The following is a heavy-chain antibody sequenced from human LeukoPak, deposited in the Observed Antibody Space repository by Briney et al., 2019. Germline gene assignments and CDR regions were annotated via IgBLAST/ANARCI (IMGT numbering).Heavy chain of an antibody. V-gene: IGHV3-23*01. J-gene: IGHJ1*01. CDR1: GFTFSSYA. Sequence: QPGGSLRLSCVASGFTFSSYAMAWVRQAPGKGLEWVSAISGSGVTTHNAGSVKGRFSISRDNSKNTLYLQMNSLRAEDTALYYCAKKVVVGATSPYSDFQDWGQGTLVTVSS. CDR2: ISGSGVTT. CDR3: AKKVVVGATSPYSDFQD. D-gene: IGHD1-26*01.